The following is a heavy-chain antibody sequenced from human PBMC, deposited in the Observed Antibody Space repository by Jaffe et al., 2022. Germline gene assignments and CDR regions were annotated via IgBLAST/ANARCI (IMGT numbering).Heavy chain of an antibody. D-gene: IGHD1-26*01. V-gene: IGHV3-66*02. CDR2: IYSGGST. CDR3: ARGPISRIVGATAVDY. J-gene: IGHJ4*02. Sequence: EVQLVESGGGLVQPGGSLRLSCAASGFTVSSNYMSWVRQAPGKGLEWVSVIYSGGSTYYADSVKGRFTISRDNSKNTLYLQMNSLRAEDTAVYYCARGPISRIVGATAVDYWGQGTLVTVSS. CDR1: GFTVSSNY.